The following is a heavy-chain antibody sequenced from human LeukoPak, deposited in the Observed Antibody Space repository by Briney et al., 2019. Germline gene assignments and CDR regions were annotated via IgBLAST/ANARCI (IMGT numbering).Heavy chain of an antibody. Sequence: PGGSLRLSCAASGFTFSSYSMNWVRQAPGKGLEWVSSITSSSSYIYYADSVKGRFTISRDNAKNSLYLQMSGLRAEDTAVFYCVRTGGGYSFDYWGQGTLVTVSS. CDR3: VRTGGGYSFDY. J-gene: IGHJ4*02. V-gene: IGHV3-21*01. CDR2: ITSSSSYI. CDR1: GFTFSSYS. D-gene: IGHD2-8*02.